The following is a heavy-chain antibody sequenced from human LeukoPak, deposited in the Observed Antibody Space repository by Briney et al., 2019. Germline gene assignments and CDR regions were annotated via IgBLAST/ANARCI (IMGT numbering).Heavy chain of an antibody. Sequence: GGSLRLSCAASGFTFSSYSMNWVRQAPGKGLEWVSSISSGSSYIYYADSVKGRFTISRDNAKNSLYLQMNSLRAEDTAVYYCARDLIGGNRYCSSTSCYKDWGQGTLVTVSS. D-gene: IGHD2-2*02. J-gene: IGHJ4*02. CDR3: ARDLIGGNRYCSSTSCYKD. CDR2: ISSGSSYI. V-gene: IGHV3-21*01. CDR1: GFTFSSYS.